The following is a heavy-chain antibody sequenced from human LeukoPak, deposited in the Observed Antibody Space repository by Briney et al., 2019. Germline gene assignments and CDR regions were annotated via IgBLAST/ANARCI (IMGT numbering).Heavy chain of an antibody. CDR1: GGSISSYY. CDR2: IYYSGST. J-gene: IGHJ4*02. V-gene: IGHV4-59*08. CDR3: ARSTAMAPFDY. D-gene: IGHD5-18*01. Sequence: SETLSLTCTVSGGSISSYYWSWIRQPPGKGLEWIGYIYYSGSTNYNPSLKSRVTISVDTSKNQFSLKLSSVTAADTAVYYCARSTAMAPFDYWGQGTLVTVSS.